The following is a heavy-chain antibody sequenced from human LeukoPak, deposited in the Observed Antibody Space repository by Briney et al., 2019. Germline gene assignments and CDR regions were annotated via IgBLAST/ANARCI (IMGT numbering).Heavy chain of an antibody. Sequence: GGSLRLSCAASGFTVSSNYMSWVRQAPGKGLEWVSVIYSGGSTYYADSVKGRFTISRDNSKNTLYLQMNSLRAEDTAVYYCARKSNTSSGWFAFDYWGQGTLVTVSS. V-gene: IGHV3-66*01. D-gene: IGHD6-19*01. CDR3: ARKSNTSSGWFAFDY. J-gene: IGHJ4*02. CDR1: GFTVSSNY. CDR2: IYSGGST.